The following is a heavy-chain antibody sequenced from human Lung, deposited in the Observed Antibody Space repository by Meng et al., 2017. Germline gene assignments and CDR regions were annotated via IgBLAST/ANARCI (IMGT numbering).Heavy chain of an antibody. J-gene: IGHJ4*02. CDR3: ARRVHDGSGHHYFDY. CDR1: GGSTTSTSYY. Sequence: QLQLHESGPGLVKPSETLSLTCTVFGGSTTSTSYYWDWIRQSPAKGLEWIGTIGYSGTIVYNPSLSSRVTMTLDTSKNQFSLKLSSGTAPDTAVYYCARRVHDGSGHHYFDYWGQGTLVTVSS. V-gene: IGHV4-39*01. CDR2: IGYSGTI. D-gene: IGHD3-22*01.